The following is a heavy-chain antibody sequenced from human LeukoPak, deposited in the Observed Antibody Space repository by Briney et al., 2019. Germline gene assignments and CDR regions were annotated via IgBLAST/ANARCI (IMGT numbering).Heavy chain of an antibody. J-gene: IGHJ2*01. Sequence: SETLSLTCAVSGGSISSSNWWSWVRQPPGKGLEWIGEIYHSGSTNYNPSLKSRVTISVDKSKNQFSLKLSSVTAADTAVYYCASPRTGDSWWYFDLWGRGTLVTVSS. CDR3: ASPRTGDSWWYFDL. CDR1: GGSISSSNW. V-gene: IGHV4-4*02. CDR2: IYHSGST. D-gene: IGHD7-27*01.